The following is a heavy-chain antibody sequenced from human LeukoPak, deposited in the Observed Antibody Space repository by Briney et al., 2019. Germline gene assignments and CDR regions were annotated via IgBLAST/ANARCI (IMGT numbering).Heavy chain of an antibody. CDR3: ARAFDYNWFNP. Sequence: PSETLSLTCAVSNYSISSGFYWAWVRQPPGKGLVWIGNIYYSGSTYCNPSLKSRIIISVDTSKNQFSLKLRSVTAADTAVYYCARAFDYNWFNPWGQGTLVTVSS. J-gene: IGHJ5*02. D-gene: IGHD3-9*01. CDR2: IYYSGST. V-gene: IGHV4-38-2*01. CDR1: NYSISSGFY.